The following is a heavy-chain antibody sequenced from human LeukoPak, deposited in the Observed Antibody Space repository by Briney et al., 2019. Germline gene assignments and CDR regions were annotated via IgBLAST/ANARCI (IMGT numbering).Heavy chain of an antibody. CDR1: AATFTCCY. D-gene: IGHD2-21*01. CDR2: IYANSGGT. Sequence: ASVNVSCTSSAATFTCCYIHWVRQAPGQGLEWMGWIYANSGGTSYEQKFQGRGSMTRDTSNSTAYMELSILRSDDTAVYYCARVPGTYQYWGQGTLVTVSS. V-gene: IGHV1-2*02. J-gene: IGHJ4*02. CDR3: ARVPGTYQY.